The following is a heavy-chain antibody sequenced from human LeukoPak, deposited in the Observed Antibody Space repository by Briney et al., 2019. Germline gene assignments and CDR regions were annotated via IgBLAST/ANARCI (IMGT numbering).Heavy chain of an antibody. CDR2: INGADTTT. Sequence: PGGSLRLSCAASGFTFGNYAMSWVRQAPGKGLEWVSGINGADTTTLYADSVKGRFTISRDNSKNALSLQMNSLRAEDTAVYYCVRNQWVEQYWYFDLWGRGTLVTVSS. D-gene: IGHD1/OR15-1a*01. CDR3: VRNQWVEQYWYFDL. V-gene: IGHV3-23*01. CDR1: GFTFGNYA. J-gene: IGHJ2*01.